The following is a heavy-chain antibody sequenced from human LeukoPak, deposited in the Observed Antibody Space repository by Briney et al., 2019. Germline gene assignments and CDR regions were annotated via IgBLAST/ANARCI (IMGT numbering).Heavy chain of an antibody. J-gene: IGHJ4*02. CDR3: ARARKGYGYMGFDY. CDR2: INHSGST. CDR1: GGSFSGYY. Sequence: ETLSLTCAVYGGSFSGYYWSWIRQPPGKGLEWIGEINHSGSTNYNPSLKSRVTISVNTSKNQFSLKLSSVTAADTAVYYCARARKGYGYMGFDYWGQGTLVTVSS. D-gene: IGHD5-18*01. V-gene: IGHV4-34*01.